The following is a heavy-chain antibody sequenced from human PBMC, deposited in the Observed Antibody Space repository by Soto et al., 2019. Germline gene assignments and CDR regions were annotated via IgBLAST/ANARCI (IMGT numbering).Heavy chain of an antibody. CDR1: GGSISSGDYY. V-gene: IGHV4-30-4*01. CDR2: IYYSGST. Sequence: SETLSLTCTVSGGSISSGDYYWSWIRQPPGKGLGWIGYIYYSGSTYYNPSLKSRVTISVDTSKNQFSLKLSSVTAADTAVYYCARDGSNWFDPWGQGTLVTVSS. J-gene: IGHJ5*02. CDR3: ARDGSNWFDP. D-gene: IGHD2-2*03.